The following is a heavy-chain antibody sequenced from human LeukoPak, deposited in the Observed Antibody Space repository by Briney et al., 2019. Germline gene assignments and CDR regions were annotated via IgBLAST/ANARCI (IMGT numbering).Heavy chain of an antibody. Sequence: GGSLRLSCAASGFTFSSYAMSWVRQAPGKGLEWVAVIWYDGSNKYYADSVKGRFTISRDNSKNTLYLQMNSLRAEDTAVYYCARDGGYGEILRYYFDYWGQGTLVTVSS. V-gene: IGHV3-33*08. J-gene: IGHJ4*02. CDR1: GFTFSSYA. D-gene: IGHD4-17*01. CDR2: IWYDGSNK. CDR3: ARDGGYGEILRYYFDY.